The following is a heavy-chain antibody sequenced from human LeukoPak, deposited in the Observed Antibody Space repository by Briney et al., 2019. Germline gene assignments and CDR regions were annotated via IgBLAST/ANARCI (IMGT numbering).Heavy chain of an antibody. CDR3: ASTSPKYYYESSGYSSLFDN. D-gene: IGHD3-22*01. CDR1: GGSISSSSYY. CDR2: IYYSGST. J-gene: IGHJ4*02. V-gene: IGHV4-39*07. Sequence: SETLSLTCTVSGGSISSSSYYWGWIRQPPGKGLEWIGSIYYSGSTYYNPSLKSRVTISVDTSKNQFSLKLRSVTAADTALYYCASTSPKYYYESSGYSSLFDNWGQGTLVTVSS.